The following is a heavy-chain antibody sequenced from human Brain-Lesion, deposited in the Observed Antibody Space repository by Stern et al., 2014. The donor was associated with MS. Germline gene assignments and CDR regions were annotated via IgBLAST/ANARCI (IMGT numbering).Heavy chain of an antibody. V-gene: IGHV3-74*02. D-gene: IGHD3-10*01. Sequence: EVQLVESGGGLVQPGGSLRLSCAASGFTFSNYWMHWVRQAPGKGLVWVLRVNNDGRRTSYADSVKGRFTMTRDNAKNTLYLQMNSLRVEDTAIYYCARGERWFDSWGQGTLVTVSS. CDR2: VNNDGRRT. J-gene: IGHJ5*01. CDR3: ARGERWFDS. CDR1: GFTFSNYW.